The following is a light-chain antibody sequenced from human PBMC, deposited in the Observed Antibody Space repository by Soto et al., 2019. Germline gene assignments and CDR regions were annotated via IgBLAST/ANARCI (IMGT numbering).Light chain of an antibody. J-gene: IGKJ1*01. CDR1: QSVSSN. V-gene: IGKV3-20*01. CDR2: GAS. Sequence: EIVLTQSPGTLSLSPGGGAALSCRASQSVSSNLAWYQQKPGQAPRLLMYGASRRPTGIPDRFSGSGSGTDFTLTISRLEPEDFAVYYCQQFGSSPRTFGQGTKVDI. CDR3: QQFGSSPRT.